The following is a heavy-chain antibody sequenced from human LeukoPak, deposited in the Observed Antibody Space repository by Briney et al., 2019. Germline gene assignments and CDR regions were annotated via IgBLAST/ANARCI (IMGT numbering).Heavy chain of an antibody. CDR3: AELGITMIGGV. J-gene: IGHJ6*04. D-gene: IGHD3-10*02. Sequence: PGGSLRLSCAASGFTFSSYEMNWVRQAPGKGLEWVSYISRSGSTIYYADSVKGRFTISRDNAKNSQYLQMNSLRAEDTAVYYCAELGITMIGGVWGKGTTVTISS. CDR1: GFTFSSYE. V-gene: IGHV3-48*03. CDR2: ISRSGSTI.